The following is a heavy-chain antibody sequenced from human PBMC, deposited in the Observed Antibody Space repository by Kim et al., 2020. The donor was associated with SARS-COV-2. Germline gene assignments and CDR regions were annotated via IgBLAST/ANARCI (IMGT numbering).Heavy chain of an antibody. CDR2: FDPEDGET. J-gene: IGHJ5*02. CDR3: VLLWFGERGHWFDP. V-gene: IGHV1-24*01. CDR1: GYTLTELS. D-gene: IGHD3-10*01. Sequence: ASVKVSCKVSGYTLTELSMHWVRQAPGKGLEWMGGFDPEDGETIYAQKFQGRVTMTEDTSTDTAYMELSSLRSEDTAVYYCVLLWFGERGHWFDPWGQGALVTVSS.